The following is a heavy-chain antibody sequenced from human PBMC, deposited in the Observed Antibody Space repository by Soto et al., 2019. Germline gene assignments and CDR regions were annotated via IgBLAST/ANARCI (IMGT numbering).Heavy chain of an antibody. CDR1: GFTFSGYA. J-gene: IGHJ6*02. CDR2: ISYDGSNK. CDR3: ARAEPAGFGVMTASHYYGMDV. V-gene: IGHV3-30-3*01. D-gene: IGHD3-3*01. Sequence: VELVESGGGVVQPGRSLRLSCAASGFTFSGYALHWVRQTPGKGLEWMAVISYDGSNKYYAGSVEGRFTISRDNSKNTLFLQMNSLRTEDTAIYFCARAEPAGFGVMTASHYYGMDVWGPGTTVTVSS.